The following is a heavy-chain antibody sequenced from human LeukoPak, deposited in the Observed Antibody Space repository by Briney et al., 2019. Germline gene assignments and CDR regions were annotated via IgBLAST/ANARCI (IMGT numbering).Heavy chain of an antibody. J-gene: IGHJ4*02. CDR2: ISWNSGSI. D-gene: IGHD4-17*01. CDR1: GFTFDDYA. CDR3: AKDYGDYLYYFDY. Sequence: GGSLRLSCAASGFTFDDYAMHWVRQAPGEGLEWGSGISWNSGSIGYADSVKGRFTISRDNAKNSLYLQMNSLRAEDTALYYCAKDYGDYLYYFDYWGQGTLVTVSS. V-gene: IGHV3-9*01.